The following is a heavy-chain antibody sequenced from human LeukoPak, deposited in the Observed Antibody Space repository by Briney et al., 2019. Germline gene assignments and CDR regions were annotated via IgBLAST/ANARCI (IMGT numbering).Heavy chain of an antibody. CDR2: INPTGGRT. D-gene: IGHD6-6*01. CDR3: ARKGSSSCFDY. J-gene: IGHJ4*02. CDR1: GYTFISYQ. V-gene: IGHV1-46*01. Sequence: ASVKVSCKASGYTFISYQMHWVRQAPGQVLEWMGIINPTGGRTSHAQKFQGRVTMTRDTSTSTVYMELSSLRSEDTAVYYCARKGSSSCFDYWGQGTLVTVSS.